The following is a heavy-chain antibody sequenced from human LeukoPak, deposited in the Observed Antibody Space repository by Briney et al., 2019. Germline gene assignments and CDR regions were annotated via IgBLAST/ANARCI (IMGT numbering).Heavy chain of an antibody. CDR2: IKQDGSEK. V-gene: IGHV3-7*01. Sequence: GGPLRLSCAASGFTFSSYWMSWVRQAPGKGLEWVANIKQDGSEKYYVDSVKGRFTISRDNAKNSLYLQMNSLRAEDTAVYYCARGYTSDAFDIWGQGTMVTVSS. CDR3: ARGYTSDAFDI. D-gene: IGHD1-1*01. J-gene: IGHJ3*02. CDR1: GFTFSSYW.